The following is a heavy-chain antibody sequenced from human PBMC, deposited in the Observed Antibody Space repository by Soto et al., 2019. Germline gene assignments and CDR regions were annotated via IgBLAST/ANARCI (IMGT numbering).Heavy chain of an antibody. CDR2: TYYRSKWYN. D-gene: IGHD2-15*01. CDR3: ARARAGILLSSTGSPDWFDP. J-gene: IGHJ5*02. Sequence: SQTLSLTCAISGDSVSSNSAAWNWIRQSPSRGLEWLGRTYYRSKWYNDYAVSVKSRITINPDTSKNQFSLQLNSVTPEDTAVYYCARARAGILLSSTGSPDWFDPWGQGTLVTVSS. CDR1: GDSVSSNSAA. V-gene: IGHV6-1*01.